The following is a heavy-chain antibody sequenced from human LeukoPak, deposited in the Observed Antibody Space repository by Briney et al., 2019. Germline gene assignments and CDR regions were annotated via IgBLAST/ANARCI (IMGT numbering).Heavy chain of an antibody. V-gene: IGHV1-18*01. CDR2: ISAYNGNT. D-gene: IGHD3-9*01. CDR1: GYIFTNFG. Sequence: ASVKVSCKASGYIFTNFGISWVRQARGQGLEWMGWISAYNGNTNYAQKLQGRVTMTTDTSTSTAYMELRSLRSDDTAVYYCARDGAYYDILTGYGLPDYWGQGTLVTVSS. CDR3: ARDGAYYDILTGYGLPDY. J-gene: IGHJ4*02.